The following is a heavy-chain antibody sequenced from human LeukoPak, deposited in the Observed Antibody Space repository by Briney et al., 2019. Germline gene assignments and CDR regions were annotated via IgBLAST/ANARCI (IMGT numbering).Heavy chain of an antibody. Sequence: ASVTVSCKASGYTFTSYYMHWVRQAPGQGLEWMGIINPSGGSTSYAQKFQGRVTMTRDTSTSTVYMELSSLRSEDTAVNYCARDDASRYFDLWGRGTLVTVSS. CDR1: GYTFTSYY. D-gene: IGHD6-6*01. V-gene: IGHV1-46*01. CDR3: ARDDASRYFDL. CDR2: INPSGGST. J-gene: IGHJ2*01.